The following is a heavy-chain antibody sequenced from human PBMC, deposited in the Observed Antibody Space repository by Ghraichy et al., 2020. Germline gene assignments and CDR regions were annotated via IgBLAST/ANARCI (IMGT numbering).Heavy chain of an antibody. CDR3: ARNGPTAFDI. Sequence: SETLSLTCAVSGGSISSGGYSWSWIRQPPGKGLEWIGYIYHSGSTYYNPSLKSRVTISVDRSKNQFSLKLSSVTAADTAVYYCARNGPTAFDIWGQGTMVTVSS. V-gene: IGHV4-30-2*01. J-gene: IGHJ3*02. CDR2: IYHSGST. D-gene: IGHD1-1*01. CDR1: GGSISSGGYS.